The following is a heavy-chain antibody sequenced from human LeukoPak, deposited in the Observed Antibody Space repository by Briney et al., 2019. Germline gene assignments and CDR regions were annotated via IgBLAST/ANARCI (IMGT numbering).Heavy chain of an antibody. D-gene: IGHD1-26*01. CDR3: ASGAGWESGY. J-gene: IGHJ4*02. Sequence: GGSLRLSCAVSGSTSSRNFVSWARQTPEKGLEWVANINQDGSEKNYVDSVKGQFTISRDNAKNSLFLQMNSLRAEDTAIYYCASGAGWESGYWGQGTLVTVSS. CDR2: INQDGSEK. V-gene: IGHV3-7*01. CDR1: GSTSSRNF.